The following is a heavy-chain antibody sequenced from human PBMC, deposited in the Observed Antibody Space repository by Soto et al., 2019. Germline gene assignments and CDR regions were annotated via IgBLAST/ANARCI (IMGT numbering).Heavy chain of an antibody. J-gene: IGHJ2*01. Sequence: QVQLQQWGAGPLRPLETLSLTCGVSGGSFSGYYWAWIRQSPGKGLEWIGEINDRGSINYNPSLKSRVSISVDTSKHHYSLNLRSVTAADTAVYYCARARHDILTGPPCVWYFDLWGRGNLVTVSS. CDR3: ARARHDILTGPPCVWYFDL. CDR1: GGSFSGYY. CDR2: INDRGSI. V-gene: IGHV4-34*01. D-gene: IGHD3-9*01.